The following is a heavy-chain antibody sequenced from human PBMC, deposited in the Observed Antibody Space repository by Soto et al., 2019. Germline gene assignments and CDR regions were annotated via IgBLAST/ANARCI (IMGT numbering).Heavy chain of an antibody. CDR2: ISSSSSYI. CDR1: GFTFSSYS. Sequence: EVQLVESGGGLVKPGGSLRLYCAASGFTFSSYSMNWVRQAPGKGLEWVSSISSSSSYIYYADSVKGRFTISRDNAKNSLYLQMNSLRAEDTAVYYCARGHIAAPFGMDVWGQGTTVTVSS. V-gene: IGHV3-21*01. CDR3: ARGHIAAPFGMDV. J-gene: IGHJ6*02. D-gene: IGHD6-6*01.